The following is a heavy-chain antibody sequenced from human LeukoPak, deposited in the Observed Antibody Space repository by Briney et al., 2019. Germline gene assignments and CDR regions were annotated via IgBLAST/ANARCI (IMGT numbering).Heavy chain of an antibody. D-gene: IGHD2-2*01. Sequence: GESLKISCKASGYTFTTYWIGWVRQMPGKGLEWVGIIYPGDSDTRYSPSFQGQVTISADKSINTAYLQWSSLKASDTAMYYCARRAGVSSRVQYYFHYWGQGTLVTVSS. CDR3: ARRAGVSSRVQYYFHY. J-gene: IGHJ4*02. V-gene: IGHV5-51*01. CDR1: GYTFTTYW. CDR2: IYPGDSDT.